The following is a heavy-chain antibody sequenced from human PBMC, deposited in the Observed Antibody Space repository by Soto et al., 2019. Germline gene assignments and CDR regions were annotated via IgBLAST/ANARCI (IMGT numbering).Heavy chain of an antibody. V-gene: IGHV1-2*04. CDR1: GYIFTGYS. CDR2: INPNSGGT. Sequence: ASMKVSCNASGYIFTGYSMHWVRQAPGPGLEWMGWINPNSGGTNYAQKFQGWVTMTRDTSISTAYMELSRLRSDDTAVYYCARGGGLSSGYYYYYYYGMDVWGQGTTVTVSS. CDR3: ARGGGLSSGYYYYYYYGMDV. D-gene: IGHD3-22*01. J-gene: IGHJ6*02.